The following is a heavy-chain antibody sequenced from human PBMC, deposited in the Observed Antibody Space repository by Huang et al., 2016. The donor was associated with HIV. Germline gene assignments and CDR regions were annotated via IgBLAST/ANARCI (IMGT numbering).Heavy chain of an antibody. Sequence: QVHLVQSGAEVKQPGASVKVSCKASGSTFSNYGIRWVRQAPGQGLEWMGWISGHHGDTNYVQKLQGRVTMTTDTSTSTACMELRSLRSDDTAGYYCARDSYSSRGRGAFDIWGQGTMVTVSS. CDR1: GSTFSNYG. V-gene: IGHV1-18*01. CDR3: ARDSYSSRGRGAFDI. J-gene: IGHJ3*02. CDR2: ISGHHGDT. D-gene: IGHD3-22*01.